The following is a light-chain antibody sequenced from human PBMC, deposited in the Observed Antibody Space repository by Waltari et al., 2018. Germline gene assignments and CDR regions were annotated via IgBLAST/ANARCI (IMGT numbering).Light chain of an antibody. CDR3: QTWDSSLVV. CDR2: ARD. Sequence: SYDLTQPPSVSVSPGQTVTISCSGHNLGNKYVSWYQQKAGQAPLLVVYARDRRPSGIPEPFSGSNSDTTATLTISGTQAIDEADYYCQTWDSSLVVFGGGTKLTVL. V-gene: IGLV3-1*01. J-gene: IGLJ2*01. CDR1: NLGNKY.